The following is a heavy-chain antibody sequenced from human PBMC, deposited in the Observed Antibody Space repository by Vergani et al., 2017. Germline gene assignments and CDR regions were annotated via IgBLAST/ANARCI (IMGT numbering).Heavy chain of an antibody. J-gene: IGHJ2*01. Sequence: QVQLQESGPGLVNPSETLSLTCIVSGGSITTHYWRWIRQPPGKGLEWIGYIYYSGSTNYNPSLKSRVTISVDTSKNQFSLKLSSVTAADTAVYYWARELGGPRSDWYFDLWGRGTLVTVSS. CDR3: ARELGGPRSDWYFDL. CDR2: IYYSGST. CDR1: GGSITTHY. D-gene: IGHD2-15*01. V-gene: IGHV4-59*11.